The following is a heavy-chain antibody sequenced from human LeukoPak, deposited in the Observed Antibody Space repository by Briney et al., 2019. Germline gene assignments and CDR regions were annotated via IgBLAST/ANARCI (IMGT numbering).Heavy chain of an antibody. J-gene: IGHJ4*02. CDR2: IYHSGST. D-gene: IGHD4-17*01. CDR3: ARVGGDYVLLDY. Sequence: SQTLSLTCAVSGGSISSGGYSWSWIRQPPGKGLEWIGYIYHSGSTYYNPSLKSRVTISVDRSKNQFSLKPSSVTAADTAVYYCARVGGDYVLLDYWGQGTLVTVSS. V-gene: IGHV4-30-2*01. CDR1: GGSISSGGYS.